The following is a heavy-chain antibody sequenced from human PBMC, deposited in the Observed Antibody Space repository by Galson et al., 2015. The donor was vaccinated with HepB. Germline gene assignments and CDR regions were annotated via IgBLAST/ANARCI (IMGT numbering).Heavy chain of an antibody. CDR3: AYGVGYCSGGSCSNWFDP. CDR2: TYYRSKWYN. D-gene: IGHD2-15*01. V-gene: IGHV6-1*01. Sequence: CAISGDSVSSNSAAWNWIRQSPSRGLEWLGRTYYRSKWYNDYAVSVKSRITINPDTSKNQFSLQLNSVTPEDTAVYYCAYGVGYCSGGSCSNWFDPWGQGTLVTVSS. CDR1: GDSVSSNSAA. J-gene: IGHJ5*02.